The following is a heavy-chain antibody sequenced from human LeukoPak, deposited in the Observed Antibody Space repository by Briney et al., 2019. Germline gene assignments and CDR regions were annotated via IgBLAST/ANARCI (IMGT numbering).Heavy chain of an antibody. J-gene: IGHJ4*02. CDR3: ARDDCSTTPCYAY. D-gene: IGHD2-2*01. Sequence: GGSLRLSCAASGFTFSSYAMSWVRQAPGKGLEWVAAIWYDGSKTSYTDSVKGRFTVSRDISKNTVYLQMNGLKAEDTAVYYCARDDCSTTPCYAYWGQGTLVTVSS. CDR2: IWYDGSKT. CDR1: GFTFSSYA. V-gene: IGHV3-33*08.